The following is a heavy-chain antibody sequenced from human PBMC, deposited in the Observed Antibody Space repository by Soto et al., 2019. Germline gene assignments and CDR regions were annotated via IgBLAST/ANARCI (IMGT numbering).Heavy chain of an antibody. J-gene: IGHJ4*02. CDR3: AKDPSSGFAMENYFDY. D-gene: IGHD3-10*01. V-gene: IGHV3-23*01. CDR2: ISCSSTST. CDR1: GFTFSSYA. Sequence: EVQLSGSGGGLVQPGGSLRLSCAASGFTFSSYAMSWVRQAPGKGLEWVSAISCSSTSTYYADSVKGRFTISRDNSKNTLYLQMNSLRAEDTAVYYCAKDPSSGFAMENYFDYWGQGTLVTVSS.